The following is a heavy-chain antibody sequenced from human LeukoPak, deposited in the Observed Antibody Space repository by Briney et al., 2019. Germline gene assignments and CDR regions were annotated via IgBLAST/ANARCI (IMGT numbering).Heavy chain of an antibody. CDR1: GYTFTNYY. J-gene: IGHJ4*02. Sequence: EAPVKVSCKASGYTFTNYYMHWVRQAPGQGLEWMGIINPSGGSTSYAQKFQGRVTMTRDTSTSTVYMYLSSLRSEDTAVYFCASGYNRDYWGQGTLVTVSS. CDR3: ASGYNRDY. CDR2: INPSGGST. V-gene: IGHV1-46*03. D-gene: IGHD5-24*01.